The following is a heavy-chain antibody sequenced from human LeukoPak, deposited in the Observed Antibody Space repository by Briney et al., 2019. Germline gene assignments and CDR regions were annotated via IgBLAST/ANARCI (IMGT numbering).Heavy chain of an antibody. V-gene: IGHV4-59*08. CDR1: GGSISSYY. CDR2: IYYSGST. CDR3: ARRAYSSGYYYFDY. Sequence: SETLSLTCTVSGGSISSYYWSWIRQPPGKGLEWIGYIYYSGSTNYNPSLKSRVTISVDTSKNQFSLKLSSVTAADTAVYYCARRAYSSGYYYFDYWGQGTQVTVSS. D-gene: IGHD6-19*01. J-gene: IGHJ4*02.